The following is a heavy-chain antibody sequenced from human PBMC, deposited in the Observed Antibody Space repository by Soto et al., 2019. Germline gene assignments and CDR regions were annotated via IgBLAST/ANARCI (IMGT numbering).Heavy chain of an antibody. J-gene: IGHJ4*02. Sequence: SETLSLTCAVYGGSFIGYYWSWIRQPPGKGLEWIGEINHSGSTNYNPSLKSRVTISVDTSKNQFSLKLSSVTAADTAVYYCARRQLNYDFWSGYYRQAPFDYWGQGTLVTVSS. CDR2: INHSGST. V-gene: IGHV4-34*01. D-gene: IGHD3-3*01. CDR3: ARRQLNYDFWSGYYRQAPFDY. CDR1: GGSFIGYY.